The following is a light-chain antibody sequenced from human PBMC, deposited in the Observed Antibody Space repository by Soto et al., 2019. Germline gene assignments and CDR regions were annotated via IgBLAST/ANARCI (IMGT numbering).Light chain of an antibody. Sequence: EIVMTQSPVTLSVSPGERATLSCRASQSVSSKLAWYQQKPGQAPRLLIYGASTRATGIPARFSGSGSGKEVTLSISSLQAEYCAVYDCQQFNNRLHTFGQGTKLEIK. CDR2: GAS. CDR3: QQFNNRLHT. CDR1: QSVSSK. J-gene: IGKJ2*01. V-gene: IGKV3-15*01.